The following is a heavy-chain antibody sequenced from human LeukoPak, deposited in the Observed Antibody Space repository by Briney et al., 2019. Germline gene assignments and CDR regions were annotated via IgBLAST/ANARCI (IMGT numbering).Heavy chain of an antibody. CDR3: AIAAAGIGRAFDP. J-gene: IGHJ5*02. D-gene: IGHD6-13*01. Sequence: PSETLSLTCAVYGGSFSVYYWSWIRQSPGKGLEWIGEINHSGSTYYNPSLKSRVTISLDTSKSQFSLKLTSVTAADTAVYYCAIAAAGIGRAFDPWGQGTLVTVSS. CDR2: INHSGST. V-gene: IGHV4-34*01. CDR1: GGSFSVYY.